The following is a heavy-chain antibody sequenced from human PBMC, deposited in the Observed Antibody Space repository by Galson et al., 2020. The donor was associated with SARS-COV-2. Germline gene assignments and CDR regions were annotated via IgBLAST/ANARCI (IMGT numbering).Heavy chain of an antibody. Sequence: GESLKISCRGSGYSFTSHWIDWVRPMPGKGLAGVGRVYPSYSYTLHNPSFQGHVTISADKSVNTAYLQWSSLKASDTAMYYCARRVYCGDDCYSTFDYWGQGTQVTVSS. CDR2: VYPSYSYT. CDR1: GYSFTSHW. D-gene: IGHD2-21*02. CDR3: ARRVYCGDDCYSTFDY. J-gene: IGHJ4*02. V-gene: IGHV5-10-1*01.